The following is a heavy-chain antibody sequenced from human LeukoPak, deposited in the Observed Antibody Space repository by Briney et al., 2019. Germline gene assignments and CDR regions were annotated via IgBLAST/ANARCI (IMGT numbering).Heavy chain of an antibody. J-gene: IGHJ5*02. Sequence: ASVKVSCKASGYTFTGYYMHWVRQAPGQGLEWMGWINPNSGGTNYAQKFQGRVTMTRDTSISTAYMELSRLRSDDTAVYYCALVVTTGGYYGSGSAYNWFDPWGQGTLVTVSS. D-gene: IGHD3-10*01. CDR2: INPNSGGT. V-gene: IGHV1-2*02. CDR1: GYTFTGYY. CDR3: ALVVTTGGYYGSGSAYNWFDP.